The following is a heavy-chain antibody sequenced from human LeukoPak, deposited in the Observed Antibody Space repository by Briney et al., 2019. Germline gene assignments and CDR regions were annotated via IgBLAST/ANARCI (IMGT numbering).Heavy chain of an antibody. J-gene: IGHJ4*02. Sequence: ASVRVFCKASGYTFTSYGISCLGQAPGQELEEMGWISAYNGNTNYAQKLQRRVTITTDTSTSTAYMEMRSLRSDDTAVYYCAREHWDTAMVYFDYWGQGTLVTVSS. CDR2: ISAYNGNT. D-gene: IGHD5-18*01. CDR1: GYTFTSYG. V-gene: IGHV1-18*01. CDR3: AREHWDTAMVYFDY.